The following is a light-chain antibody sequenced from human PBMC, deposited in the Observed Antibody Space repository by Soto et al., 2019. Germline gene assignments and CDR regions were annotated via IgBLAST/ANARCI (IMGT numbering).Light chain of an antibody. J-gene: IGLJ2*01. Sequence: QSVLTQPPSASGSPGQSVTISCTGTSSDVGGYNYVSWYQQHPGKAPKLMIYEVSKRPSGVPDRFSGSKSGNTASLTVSGLQAEDEADYYCSSYAGSTDVVFGGGTKVTVL. CDR2: EVS. CDR1: SSDVGGYNY. CDR3: SSYAGSTDVV. V-gene: IGLV2-8*01.